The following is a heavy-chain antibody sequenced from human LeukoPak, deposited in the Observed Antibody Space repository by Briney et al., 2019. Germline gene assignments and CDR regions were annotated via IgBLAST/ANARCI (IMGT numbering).Heavy chain of an antibody. Sequence: PGGSLRLSCAASGFTFSSYEMNWVRQAPGKGLEWVSYISSSGSTIYYADSVKGRFTISRDNAKNSLYLQMNSLRAEDTAVYYCAKGEGYYGSGSVGRFLDYWGQGTLVTVSS. V-gene: IGHV3-48*03. CDR1: GFTFSSYE. CDR3: AKGEGYYGSGSVGRFLDY. D-gene: IGHD3-10*01. CDR2: ISSSGSTI. J-gene: IGHJ4*02.